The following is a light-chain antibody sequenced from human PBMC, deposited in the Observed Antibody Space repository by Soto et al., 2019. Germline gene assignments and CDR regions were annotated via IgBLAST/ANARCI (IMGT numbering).Light chain of an antibody. J-gene: IGKJ4*01. Sequence: IVLTQSPATLSLSPGERATLSCRAGQSISTYLAWYQQKSGQAPRLLIYDASNRATGTPARFSGSGSGTDFTLTSSRLEPEDSAVYYCQQRYVWLTFGGGTKVEIK. CDR1: QSISTY. V-gene: IGKV3-11*01. CDR2: DAS. CDR3: QQRYVWLT.